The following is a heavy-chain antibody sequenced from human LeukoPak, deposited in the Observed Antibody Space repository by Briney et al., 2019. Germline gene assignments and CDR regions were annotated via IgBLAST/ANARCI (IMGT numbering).Heavy chain of an antibody. Sequence: PSETLSLTCIVSGGSISSRSYYWDWIRQPPGKGLEWIGNLFDSGNTHYNPSLRSRLTMSVDTSKNQFSLKLSSVTAADSAVCYCATIRPKVAAAAPWGRGTMVTVSS. J-gene: IGHJ3*01. CDR2: LFDSGNT. CDR3: ATIRPKVAAAAP. V-gene: IGHV4-39*01. D-gene: IGHD2-15*01. CDR1: GGSISSRSYY.